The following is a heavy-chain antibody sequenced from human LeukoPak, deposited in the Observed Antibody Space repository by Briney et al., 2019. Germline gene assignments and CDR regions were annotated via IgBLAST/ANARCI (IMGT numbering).Heavy chain of an antibody. CDR1: GFTFSSYW. J-gene: IGHJ6*03. CDR3: ARDHRGSGSRYYYYYMDV. D-gene: IGHD3-10*01. Sequence: QPGGSLRLSCAASGFTFSSYWMHWVRQAPGKGLVWVSRINSDGSSTSCADSVKGRFTISRDNAKNTLYLQMNSLRAEDTAVYYCARDHRGSGSRYYYYYMDVWGKGTTVTISS. V-gene: IGHV3-74*01. CDR2: INSDGSST.